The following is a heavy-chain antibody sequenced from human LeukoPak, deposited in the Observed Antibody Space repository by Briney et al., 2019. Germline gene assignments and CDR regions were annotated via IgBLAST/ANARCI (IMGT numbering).Heavy chain of an antibody. D-gene: IGHD2-2*01. V-gene: IGHV4-39*01. J-gene: IGHJ4*02. CDR2: IYYSGST. Sequence: SETLSLTCTVPGGSISSSSYYWGWIRQPPGKGLEWIGSIYYSGSTYYNPSLKSRVTISVDTSKNQFSLKLSSVTAADTAVYYCATVVPAARLDYWGQGTLVTVSS. CDR1: GGSISSSSYY. CDR3: ATVVPAARLDY.